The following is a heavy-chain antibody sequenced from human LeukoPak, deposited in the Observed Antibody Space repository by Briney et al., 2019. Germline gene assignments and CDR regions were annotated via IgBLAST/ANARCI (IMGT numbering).Heavy chain of an antibody. CDR2: ISAYSGNK. D-gene: IGHD5-24*01. CDR3: ARDVGSGDGHNLDS. Sequence: GASVKVSCKGDGYTFTSYGFSWVRQAPGQGLEWIGWISAYSGNKKYGPRFQDRLTMTTDASTSTSYMELRSLGSDDTAVYYCARDVGSGDGHNLDSWGHGTLVIVSS. CDR1: GYTFTSYG. V-gene: IGHV1-18*01. J-gene: IGHJ5*01.